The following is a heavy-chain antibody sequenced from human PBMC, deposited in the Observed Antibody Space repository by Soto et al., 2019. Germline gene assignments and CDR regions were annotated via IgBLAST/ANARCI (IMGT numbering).Heavy chain of an antibody. CDR1: GLSITDSEMG. Sequence: QVTLKESGPVLMKPTETLTLRCTVSGLSITDSEMGVSWIRQPPGQPLEWLAHIDSSGEKSYRTFLKSNLATSKDTSNSQIVLTMTNMDPADTATYYCARRHLAVAVSPWFDPWGQGIPVTVSS. D-gene: IGHD6-19*01. J-gene: IGHJ5*02. V-gene: IGHV2-26*01. CDR2: IDSSGEK. CDR3: ARRHLAVAVSPWFDP.